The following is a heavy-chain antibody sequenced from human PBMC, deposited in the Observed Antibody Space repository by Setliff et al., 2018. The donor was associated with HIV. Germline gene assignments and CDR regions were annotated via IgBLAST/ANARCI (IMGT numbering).Heavy chain of an antibody. J-gene: IGHJ3*02. Sequence: SETLSLTCSVSGPSLSTGHHWGWIRQTPEKGLEWIGTLYHSGSPIYNSSLKSRVTISGDPSNNHLSLKLRSVTASDTAVYYCARESLNLGELSSNPDGSDIWGQGTMVTVSS. D-gene: IGHD3-16*02. CDR2: LYHSGSP. CDR1: GPSLSTGHH. CDR3: ARESLNLGELSSNPDGSDI. V-gene: IGHV4-38-2*02.